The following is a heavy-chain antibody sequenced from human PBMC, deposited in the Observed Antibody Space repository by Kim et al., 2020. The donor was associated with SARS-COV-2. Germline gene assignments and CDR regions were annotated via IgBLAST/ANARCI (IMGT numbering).Heavy chain of an antibody. Sequence: GRFTISRDNSKNTRYLQMNSLRAEDTAVYYCARVLVPDCSSTSCYGPADYWGQGTLVTVSS. J-gene: IGHJ4*02. CDR3: ARVLVPDCSSTSCYGPADY. V-gene: IGHV3-30*01. D-gene: IGHD2-2*01.